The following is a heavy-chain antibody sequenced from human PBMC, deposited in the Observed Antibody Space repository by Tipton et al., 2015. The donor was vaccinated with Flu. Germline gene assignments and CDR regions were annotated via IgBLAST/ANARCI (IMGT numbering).Heavy chain of an antibody. D-gene: IGHD3-10*01. V-gene: IGHV5-51*01. CDR3: ARHPAGGYFDY. CDR1: GYNFASEW. J-gene: IGHJ4*02. CDR2: IFPGDSDA. Sequence: QLVQSGAEVKKPGESLKISCKGSGYNFASEWIGWVRQMPGRGLEWMGIIFPGDSDARYSPSFQGQVTISADKSINTAYLQWSSLKASDTAMYYCARHPAGGYFDYWGQGTLVTVSS.